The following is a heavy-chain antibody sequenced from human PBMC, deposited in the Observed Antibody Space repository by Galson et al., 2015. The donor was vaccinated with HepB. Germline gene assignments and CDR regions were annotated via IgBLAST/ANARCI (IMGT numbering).Heavy chain of an antibody. CDR3: AKDRGDGAHSHYLDY. J-gene: IGHJ4*02. CDR2: LNQDGSEI. Sequence: SLRLSCAASKFSFSTYWMAWARQAPGKGLEWVANLNQDGSEIHYLDSVEGRFFISRDNTRNSLYLQMNSLRAEDTAVYYCAKDRGDGAHSHYLDYWGQGTLVTVSS. V-gene: IGHV3-7*03. D-gene: IGHD3-10*01. CDR1: KFSFSTYW.